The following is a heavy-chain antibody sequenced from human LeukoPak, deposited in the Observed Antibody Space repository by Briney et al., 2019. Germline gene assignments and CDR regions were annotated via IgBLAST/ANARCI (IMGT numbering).Heavy chain of an antibody. CDR3: ARTDWIYYGMDV. D-gene: IGHD3/OR15-3a*01. CDR1: GGSISSYY. Sequence: SETLSLTCTVSGGSISSYYWSWIRQPPGKGLEWIGYIYYSGSTNYNPSLKSRVTISVDTSKNQFSLKLSSVTAADTAVYYSARTDWIYYGMDVWGQGTTVTVSS. CDR2: IYYSGST. J-gene: IGHJ6*02. V-gene: IGHV4-59*08.